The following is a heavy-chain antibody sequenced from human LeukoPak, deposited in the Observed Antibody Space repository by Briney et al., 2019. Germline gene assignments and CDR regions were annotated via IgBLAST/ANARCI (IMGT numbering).Heavy chain of an antibody. CDR2: ISSSSSYI. J-gene: IGHJ4*02. D-gene: IGHD2-2*01. V-gene: IGHV3-21*04. CDR1: GFTFSSYS. CDR3: AKGRGVVPAAMGYFDY. Sequence: GGSLRLSCAASGFTFSSYSMNWVRQAPGKGLEWVSSISSSSSYIYYADSVKGRFTISRDNAKNSLYLQMNSLRAEDTAVYYCAKGRGVVPAAMGYFDYWGQGTLVTVSS.